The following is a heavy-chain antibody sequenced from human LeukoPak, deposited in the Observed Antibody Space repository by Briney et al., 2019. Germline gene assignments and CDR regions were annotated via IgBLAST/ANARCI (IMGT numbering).Heavy chain of an antibody. Sequence: SETLSLACTVSGGSISTYYWSWIRQPPGKGLEWIGYIYYSGNTNYNPSLKTRVTISIDTSKNQFSLRLSSVTAADTAVYYCARVGAGCFHQWGQGTLATVSS. CDR3: ARVGAGCFHQ. CDR1: GGSISTYY. V-gene: IGHV4-59*01. CDR2: IYYSGNT. J-gene: IGHJ4*02.